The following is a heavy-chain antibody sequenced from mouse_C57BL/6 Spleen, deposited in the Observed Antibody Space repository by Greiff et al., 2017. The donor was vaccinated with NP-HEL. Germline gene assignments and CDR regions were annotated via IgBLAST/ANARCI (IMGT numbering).Heavy chain of an antibody. J-gene: IGHJ1*03. CDR1: GYTFTSYW. D-gene: IGHD1-1*01. V-gene: IGHV1-64*01. CDR2: IHPNSGST. Sequence: QVQLQQPGAELVKPGASVKLSCKASGYTFTSYWMHWVKQRPGQGLEWIGMIHPNSGSTNYNEKFKSKATLTVDKSSSTAYMQLSSLTSEDSAVYYCARSYSTVVATDFDVWGTGTTVTVSS. CDR3: ARSYSTVVATDFDV.